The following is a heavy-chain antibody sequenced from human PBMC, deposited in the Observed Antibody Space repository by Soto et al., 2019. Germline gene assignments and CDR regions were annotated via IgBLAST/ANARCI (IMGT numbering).Heavy chain of an antibody. J-gene: IGHJ4*02. D-gene: IGHD2-2*01. CDR1: GFPFSSYA. CDR2: ISGSGGST. CDR3: AKDRHCSSTSCYAGFDY. V-gene: IGHV3-23*01. Sequence: GGSLRLSCAASGFPFSSYAMTWVRQPPGKGLEWVSGISGSGGSTYYADSVKGRFTISRDSSKNTLYLQMNSLRAEDTAVYYCAKDRHCSSTSCYAGFDYWGQGTLVTVSS.